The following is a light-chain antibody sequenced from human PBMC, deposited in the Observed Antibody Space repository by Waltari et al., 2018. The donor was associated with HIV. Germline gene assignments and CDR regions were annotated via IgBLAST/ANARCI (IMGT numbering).Light chain of an antibody. CDR2: LDSDGSH. J-gene: IGLJ3*02. Sequence: QLALTQSPSASASLGASVRLTCTTTIGPRDYAIAWPQQQPAKGPRFLMKLDSDGSHIKGDGVPERFSGSSSGAERYLTISSLRSEDEADYYCQTWRTGIWLFGGGTKLTVL. V-gene: IGLV4-69*01. CDR3: QTWRTGIWL. CDR1: IGPRDYA.